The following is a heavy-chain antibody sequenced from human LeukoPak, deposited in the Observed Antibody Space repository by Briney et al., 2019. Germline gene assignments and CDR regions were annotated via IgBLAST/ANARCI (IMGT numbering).Heavy chain of an antibody. J-gene: IGHJ6*02. CDR3: AREVGSGWPYYYYGMDV. Sequence: ASVKVSCKASEDTFSTYYIHWVRQAPGQGLEWMGIINPTGDTTRYAQKFQGRFTMTRDTSTGTVYMELSSLRSADTALYYCAREVGSGWPYYYYGMDVWAKGPRSPSP. D-gene: IGHD6-19*01. CDR2: INPTGDTT. CDR1: EDTFSTYY. V-gene: IGHV1-46*01.